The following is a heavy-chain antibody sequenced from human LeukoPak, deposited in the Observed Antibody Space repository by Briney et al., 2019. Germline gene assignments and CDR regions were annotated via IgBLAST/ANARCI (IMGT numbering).Heavy chain of an antibody. J-gene: IGHJ4*02. CDR3: AKNPLGFGKLFVGFEY. Sequence: GGSLRLSCAASGFTFSSYAMNWVRQAPGKGLEWVSGLSGSGGSTYYADSVKGRFTISRDNSKNTLYLQMNSLRAEDTAVYYCAKNPLGFGKLFVGFEYWGQGTLVTVSS. V-gene: IGHV3-23*01. CDR1: GFTFSSYA. CDR2: LSGSGGST. D-gene: IGHD3-10*01.